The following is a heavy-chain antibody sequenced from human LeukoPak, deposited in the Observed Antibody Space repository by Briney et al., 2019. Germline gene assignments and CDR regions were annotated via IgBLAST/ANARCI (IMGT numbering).Heavy chain of an antibody. J-gene: IGHJ4*02. CDR2: TSGGGGST. CDR1: GFTFNSYA. V-gene: IGHV3-23*01. Sequence: GGSLRLSCAASGFTFNSYAMSWVRQAPGKGLEWDSATSGGGGSTYHADSVKGRFTISRDNSKNTLYLQMNSLRAEDTAVYYCAKDRGYYYDSSGYYYFDYWGQGTLVTVSS. D-gene: IGHD3-22*01. CDR3: AKDRGYYYDSSGYYYFDY.